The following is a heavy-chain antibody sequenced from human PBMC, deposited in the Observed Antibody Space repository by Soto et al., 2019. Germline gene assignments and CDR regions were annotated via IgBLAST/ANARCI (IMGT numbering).Heavy chain of an antibody. Sequence: PEGSLRLSCAASGFTFSSYAMHWVRQAPGKGLEWVAVISYDGSNKYYADSVKGRFTISRDNSKNTLYLQMNSLRAEDTAVYYCARVGDFWSGYYLYWGQGTLVTVSS. CDR2: ISYDGSNK. D-gene: IGHD3-3*01. J-gene: IGHJ4*02. CDR1: GFTFSSYA. V-gene: IGHV3-30-3*01. CDR3: ARVGDFWSGYYLY.